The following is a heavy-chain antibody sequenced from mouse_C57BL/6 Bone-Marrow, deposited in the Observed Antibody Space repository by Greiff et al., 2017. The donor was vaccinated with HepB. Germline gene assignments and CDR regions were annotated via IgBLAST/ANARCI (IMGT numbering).Heavy chain of an antibody. CDR2: ISSGGDYI. CDR1: GFTFSSYA. Sequence: DVHLVESGEGLVKPGGSLKLSCAASGFTFSSYAMSWVRQTPEKRLEWVAYISSGGDYIYYADTVKGRFTISRDNARNTLYLQMSSLKSEDTAMYYCTRDGLTLFAYWGQGTLVTVSA. V-gene: IGHV5-9-1*02. CDR3: TRDGLTLFAY. D-gene: IGHD3-1*01. J-gene: IGHJ3*01.